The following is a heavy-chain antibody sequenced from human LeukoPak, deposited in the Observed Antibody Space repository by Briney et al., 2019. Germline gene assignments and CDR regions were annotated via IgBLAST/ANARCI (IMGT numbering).Heavy chain of an antibody. V-gene: IGHV1-2*02. CDR3: AREASIAAAGIDY. Sequence: ASVKVSCKASGYTFTGYYMHWVRQAPGQGLEWMGWINPNSGGTNYAQKFQGRVTMTRDTSISTAYMELSRLRSDDTAVYYCAREASIAAAGIDYWGQGTTVTVSS. D-gene: IGHD6-13*01. CDR1: GYTFTGYY. J-gene: IGHJ6*02. CDR2: INPNSGGT.